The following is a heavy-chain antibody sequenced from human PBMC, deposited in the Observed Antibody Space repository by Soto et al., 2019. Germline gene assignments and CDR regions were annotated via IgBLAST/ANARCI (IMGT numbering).Heavy chain of an antibody. V-gene: IGHV3-30-3*01. J-gene: IGHJ3*02. CDR2: ISYDGSNK. CDR3: ARGAYSSGWYGAFDI. Sequence: PGGSLRLSCAASGFTFSSYGMHWVRQGPGKGLEWVAVISYDGSNKYYADSLKGRFTISRDNSKNTLYLQMNSLRAEDTAVYYCARGAYSSGWYGAFDIWGQGTMVTVSS. D-gene: IGHD6-19*01. CDR1: GFTFSSYG.